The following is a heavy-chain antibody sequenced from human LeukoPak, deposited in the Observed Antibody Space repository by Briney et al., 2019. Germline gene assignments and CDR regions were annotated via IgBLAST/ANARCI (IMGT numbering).Heavy chain of an antibody. CDR2: SGSP. Sequence: PSETLSLTCSVSGDSVSSAGYHWSWIRQAPGKGLEWIGHSGSPSYNPSLKSRVMISIDTSKNQFSLKVSTATAADTAVYYCTTYYVGEGGRGHWGPGTLVTVSS. CDR1: GDSVSSAGYH. J-gene: IGHJ4*02. V-gene: IGHV4-61*08. CDR3: TTYYVGEGGRGH. D-gene: IGHD2-21*01.